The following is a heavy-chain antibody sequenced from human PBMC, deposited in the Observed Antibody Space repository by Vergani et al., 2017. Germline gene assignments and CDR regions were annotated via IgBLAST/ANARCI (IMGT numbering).Heavy chain of an antibody. CDR3: ARGSRGYSYGFLHYFDY. Sequence: QVQLQQWGAGLLKPSETLSLTCAVYGGSFSGYYWSWIRQPPGKGLEWIGEINHSGSTNYNPSLKSRVTISVDTSKNQFSLKLSSVTAADTAVYYCARGSRGYSYGFLHYFDYWGQGTLVTVSS. J-gene: IGHJ4*02. D-gene: IGHD5-18*01. CDR1: GGSFSGYY. V-gene: IGHV4-34*01. CDR2: INHSGST.